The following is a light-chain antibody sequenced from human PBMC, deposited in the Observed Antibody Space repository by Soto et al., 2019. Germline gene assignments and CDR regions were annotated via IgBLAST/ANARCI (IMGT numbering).Light chain of an antibody. CDR1: QSVSSY. J-gene: IGKJ4*01. CDR3: QQRSNWPPLT. Sequence: EIVLTQSPATLSLSPGERATLSCRASQSVSSYFAWYQQKPGKAPRLLIYDASNRATGIPARFSGSGSETDFTLTISSLEPEDFAVYYCQQRSNWPPLTFGGGTKVEIK. V-gene: IGKV3-11*01. CDR2: DAS.